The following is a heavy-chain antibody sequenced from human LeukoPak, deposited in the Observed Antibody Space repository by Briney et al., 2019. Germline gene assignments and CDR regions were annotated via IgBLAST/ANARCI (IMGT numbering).Heavy chain of an antibody. V-gene: IGHV3-30*18. CDR2: ISYDGSNK. J-gene: IGHJ4*02. CDR3: AKVLSTVTTDFDY. Sequence: GGSLRLSCAASGFTFSSYGMHWVRQAPGKGLEWVAVISYDGSNKYYADSVKGRFTISRDNSKNTLYLQMNSLRAEDTAVYYCAKVLSTVTTDFDYWGQGTLVTVSS. D-gene: IGHD4-17*01. CDR1: GFTFSSYG.